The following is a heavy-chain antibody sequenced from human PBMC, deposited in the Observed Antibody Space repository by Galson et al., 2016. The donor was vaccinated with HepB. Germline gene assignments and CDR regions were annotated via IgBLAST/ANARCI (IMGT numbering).Heavy chain of an antibody. CDR3: VADFVGPDDY. CDR2: LNPGVSRT. V-gene: IGHV3-74*01. Sequence: SLRLSCAFSGLTFSKYWMHWVRQVPGKGLVWVARLNPGVSRTDHADSVKGRFTISKDNAKHTLYLQMTSLRVEDTAVYYCVADFVGPDDYWGQGTMVTVSS. CDR1: GLTFSKYW. J-gene: IGHJ4*02. D-gene: IGHD1-26*01.